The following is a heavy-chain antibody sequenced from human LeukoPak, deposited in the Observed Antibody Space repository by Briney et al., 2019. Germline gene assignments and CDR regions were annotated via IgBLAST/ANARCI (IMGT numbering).Heavy chain of an antibody. V-gene: IGHV3-21*04. D-gene: IGHD4-17*01. CDR3: GSDPNGDYVGALGY. Sequence: PGGSLRLSCAASGFTFSSYSMNWVRQAPGKGLEWVSSISSSSSYIYYADSVKGRFTISRDNSKNTIYLQMNSLRAEDTAIYYCGSDPNGDYVGALGYWGRGTLVTVSS. CDR1: GFTFSSYS. CDR2: ISSSSSYI. J-gene: IGHJ4*01.